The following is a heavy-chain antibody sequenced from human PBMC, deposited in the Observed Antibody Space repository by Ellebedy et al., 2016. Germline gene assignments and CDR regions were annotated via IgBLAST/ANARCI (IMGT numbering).Heavy chain of an antibody. Sequence: PSETLSLTXTVSGGSISSGDYYWSWIRQPPGKGLEWIGYIYYSGSTYYNPSLKSRVTISVDTSKNQFSLKLSSVTAADTAVYYCATSDIVATILFDYWGQGTLVTVSS. CDR3: ATSDIVATILFDY. D-gene: IGHD5-12*01. CDR1: GGSISSGDYY. CDR2: IYYSGST. V-gene: IGHV4-30-4*01. J-gene: IGHJ4*02.